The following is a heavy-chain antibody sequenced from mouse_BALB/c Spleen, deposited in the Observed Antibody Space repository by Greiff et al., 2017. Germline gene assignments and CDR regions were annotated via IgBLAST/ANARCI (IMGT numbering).Heavy chain of an antibody. CDR1: GFNIKDYY. Sequence: EVKLMESGAELVRPGASVKLSCTASGFNIKDYYMHWVKQRPEQGLEWIGWIDPENGDTEYAPKFQGKATMTADTSSNTAYLQLSSLTSEDTAVYYCNALTLDSSGDYWGQGTSVTVSS. D-gene: IGHD3-2*01. CDR2: IDPENGDT. J-gene: IGHJ4*01. V-gene: IGHV14-4*02. CDR3: NALTLDSSGDY.